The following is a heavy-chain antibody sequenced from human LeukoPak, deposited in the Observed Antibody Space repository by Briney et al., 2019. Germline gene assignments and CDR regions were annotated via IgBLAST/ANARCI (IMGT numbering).Heavy chain of an antibody. Sequence: SETLSLTCTVSGYSISSGYYWGWIRQPPGKGLEWIGSIYHSGSTYYNPSLKSRVTISVDTSKNQFSLRLTSVTAADTAVYYCARVITIFGVVMGFDYWGQGTLVTVSS. CDR2: IYHSGST. J-gene: IGHJ4*02. V-gene: IGHV4-38-2*02. CDR3: ARVITIFGVVMGFDY. CDR1: GYSISSGYY. D-gene: IGHD3-3*01.